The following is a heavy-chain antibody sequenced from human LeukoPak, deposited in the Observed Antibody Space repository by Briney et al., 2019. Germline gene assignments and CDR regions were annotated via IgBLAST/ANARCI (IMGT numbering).Heavy chain of an antibody. CDR1: GYTFTSYG. V-gene: IGHV1-2*02. CDR2: INPNSGGT. Sequence: ASVKVSCKASGYTFTSYGISWVRQAPGQGLEWMGWINPNSGGTNYAQKFQGRVTMTRDTSISTAYMGLSRLRSDDTAVYYCARAGLPTYYDFWSGPLGWDYYYYYMDVWGKGTTVTVSS. D-gene: IGHD3-3*01. CDR3: ARAGLPTYYDFWSGPLGWDYYYYYMDV. J-gene: IGHJ6*03.